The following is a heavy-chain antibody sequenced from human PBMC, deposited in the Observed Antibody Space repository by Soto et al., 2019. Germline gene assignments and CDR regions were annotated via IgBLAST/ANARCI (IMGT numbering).Heavy chain of an antibody. CDR2: ISYDGSNK. D-gene: IGHD3-22*01. CDR3: ARGPEDYDSSGYSHFDY. V-gene: IGHV3-30-3*01. Sequence: ESGGGVVQPGRSLRLSCAASGFTFSSYAMHWVRQAPGKGLEWVAVISYDGSNKYYADSVKGRLTISRDNSKNTLYLQMNSLRAEDTAVYYCARGPEDYDSSGYSHFDYWGQGTLVTVSS. J-gene: IGHJ4*02. CDR1: GFTFSSYA.